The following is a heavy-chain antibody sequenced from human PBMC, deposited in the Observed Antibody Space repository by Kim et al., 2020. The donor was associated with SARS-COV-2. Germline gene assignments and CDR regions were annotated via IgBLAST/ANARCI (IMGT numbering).Heavy chain of an antibody. J-gene: IGHJ6*02. D-gene: IGHD6-13*01. CDR1: GYTFTSYA. CDR2: INTNTGNP. V-gene: IGHV7-4-1*02. CDR3: ARGAVTIAAAAQTPSAPYYYGMDV. Sequence: ASVKVSCKASGYTFTSYAMNWVRQAPGQGLEWMGWINTNTGNPTYAQGFTGRFVFSLDTSVSTAYLQISSLKAEDTAVYYCARGAVTIAAAAQTPSAPYYYGMDVWGQGTTVTVSS.